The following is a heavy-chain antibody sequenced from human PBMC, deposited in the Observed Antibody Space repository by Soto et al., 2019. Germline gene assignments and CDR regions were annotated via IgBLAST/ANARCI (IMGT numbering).Heavy chain of an antibody. V-gene: IGHV1-69*01. J-gene: IGHJ6*02. CDR1: GGTFSSYA. Sequence: QVQLVQSGAEVKKPGSSVKVSCKASGGTFSSYAISWVRQAPGQGLEWTGGIIPISETTNYAQKFQGRVTITADEFKSTAYMELSSLRSEDTAVYHCARSQGSSTSLEIYYYYYYGMDVWGQGTTVTVSS. CDR3: ARSQGSSTSLEIYYYYYYGMDV. D-gene: IGHD2-2*01. CDR2: IIPISETT.